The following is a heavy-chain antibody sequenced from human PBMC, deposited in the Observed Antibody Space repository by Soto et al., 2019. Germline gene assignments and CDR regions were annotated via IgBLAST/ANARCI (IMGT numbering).Heavy chain of an antibody. CDR1: GFTFSSYW. CDR3: AREESSSSGPSWSLSYYYGMDV. J-gene: IGHJ6*02. V-gene: IGHV3-74*01. CDR2: INSDGSST. D-gene: IGHD6-6*01. Sequence: GGSLRLSCAASGFTFSSYWMHWVRQAPGKGLVWVSRINSDGSSTSYADSVKGRFTISRDNAKNTLYLQMNSLRAEDTAVYYCAREESSSSGPSWSLSYYYGMDVWGQGTTVTVSS.